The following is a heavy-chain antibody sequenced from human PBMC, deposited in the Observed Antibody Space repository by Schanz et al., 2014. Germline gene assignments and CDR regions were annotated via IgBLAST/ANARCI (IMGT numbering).Heavy chain of an antibody. Sequence: EVQLLESGGGLVQPGGSLRISCAASGFTVSSDFMAWVRHAPGKGLQWVSFIYGNVKTHYADSVEGRFTTSRDISKNTLYLQMNSLRVEDTAVYYCARSMIIVDKAFDYWGQGTLVTVSS. CDR3: ARSMIIVDKAFDY. CDR2: IYGNVKT. CDR1: GFTVSSDF. V-gene: IGHV3-53*01. J-gene: IGHJ4*02. D-gene: IGHD3-22*01.